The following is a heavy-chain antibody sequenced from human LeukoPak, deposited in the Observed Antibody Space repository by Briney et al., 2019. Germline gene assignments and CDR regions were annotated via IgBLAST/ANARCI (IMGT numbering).Heavy chain of an antibody. CDR3: ARGVGGYSYGPGAFDI. CDR1: GGSISSYY. CDR2: IYYSGST. J-gene: IGHJ3*02. D-gene: IGHD5-18*01. Sequence: SETLSLTCTVSGGSISSYYWSWVRQPPGKGLEWIGYIYYSGSTNYNPSLKSRVTISVDTSKNQFSLKLSSVTAADTAVYYCARGVGGYSYGPGAFDIWGQGTMVTVSS. V-gene: IGHV4-59*08.